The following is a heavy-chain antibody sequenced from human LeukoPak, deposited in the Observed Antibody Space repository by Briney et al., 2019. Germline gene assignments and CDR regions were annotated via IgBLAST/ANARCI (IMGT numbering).Heavy chain of an antibody. Sequence: GASLRLSCATSGFKFSSYAITWVRQAPGKGLEWIGSISGYTYNTKYAQNVKGRVSMSTDKSKNSAYMELRSLTSDDTAMLEWTGHAASIVGVISARRESNFWGESTLVTVSS. V-gene: IGHV1-18*01. CDR2: ISGYTYNT. D-gene: IGHD3-3*01. J-gene: IGHJ4*02. CDR1: GFKFSSYA. CDR3: TGHAASIVGVISARRESNF.